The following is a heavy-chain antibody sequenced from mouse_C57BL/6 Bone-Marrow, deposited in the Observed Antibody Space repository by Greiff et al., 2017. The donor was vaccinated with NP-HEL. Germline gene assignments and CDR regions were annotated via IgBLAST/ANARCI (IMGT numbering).Heavy chain of an antibody. CDR1: GFTFTDYY. CDR2: IRNKANGYTT. CDR3: ARSIYYDYADDPFYAMYY. J-gene: IGHJ4*01. D-gene: IGHD2-4*01. V-gene: IGHV7-3*01. Sequence: EVQGVESGGGLVQPGGSLSLSCAASGFTFTDYYMSWVRQPPGKALEWLVFIRNKANGYTTEYSASVKGRFTISRDNSQSILYLQMNALRAEDSATYYCARSIYYDYADDPFYAMYYWGQGTSVTVSS.